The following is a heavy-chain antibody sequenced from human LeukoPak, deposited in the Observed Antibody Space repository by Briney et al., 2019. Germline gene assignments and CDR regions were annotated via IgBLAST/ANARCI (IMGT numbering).Heavy chain of an antibody. Sequence: TGGSLRLSCAASGFTFNMYGMHWVRQSPGRGLEWLSSITGGGGSTFYTDPLKGRFTISRDNSKNTLYLQMNTLRAEDTAVYYCASRDPCSGSTCYPLSYWGQGTLVTVSS. V-gene: IGHV3-23*01. J-gene: IGHJ4*02. D-gene: IGHD2-15*01. CDR1: GFTFNMYG. CDR2: ITGGGGST. CDR3: ASRDPCSGSTCYPLSY.